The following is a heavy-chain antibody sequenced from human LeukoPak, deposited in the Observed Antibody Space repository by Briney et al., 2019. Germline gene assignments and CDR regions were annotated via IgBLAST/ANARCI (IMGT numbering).Heavy chain of an antibody. CDR3: ARVHPLFHPS. Sequence: PSETLSLTCTVSGGSISSGSYYWSWIRQPAGKGLEWIGRIYTSGSTNYNPSLKSRVTISVDTSKNQFSLKLSSVTAADTAVYYCARVHPLFHPSWGQGTLVTVSS. D-gene: IGHD2-21*01. CDR1: GGSISSGSYY. J-gene: IGHJ4*02. V-gene: IGHV4-61*02. CDR2: IYTSGST.